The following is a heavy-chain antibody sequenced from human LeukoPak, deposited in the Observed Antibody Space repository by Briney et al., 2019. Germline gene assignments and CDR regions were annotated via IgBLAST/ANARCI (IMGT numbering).Heavy chain of an antibody. Sequence: GGSLRLSCAASGFTFSSYWMSWVRQAPGKGLGWVANIKQDGSEKYYVDSVKGRFTISRDNAKNSLYLQMNSLRAEDTALYYCAVDTSGFHYWGQGTLVTVSP. CDR1: GFTFSSYW. V-gene: IGHV3-7*01. CDR3: AVDTSGFHY. D-gene: IGHD3-22*01. J-gene: IGHJ4*02. CDR2: IKQDGSEK.